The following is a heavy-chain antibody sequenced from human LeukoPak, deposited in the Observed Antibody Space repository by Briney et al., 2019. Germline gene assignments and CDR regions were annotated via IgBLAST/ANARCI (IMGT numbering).Heavy chain of an antibody. CDR1: GGSFSGYY. Sequence: SETLSLTCAVYGGSFSGYYWSWIRQPPGKGLEWVGEINHSGSTNYNPSLKSRVTISVDTSKNQFSLKLSSVTAADTAVYYCASTFGELSYDAFDIWGQGTMVTVSS. CDR3: ASTFGELSYDAFDI. D-gene: IGHD3-10*01. CDR2: INHSGST. J-gene: IGHJ3*02. V-gene: IGHV4-34*01.